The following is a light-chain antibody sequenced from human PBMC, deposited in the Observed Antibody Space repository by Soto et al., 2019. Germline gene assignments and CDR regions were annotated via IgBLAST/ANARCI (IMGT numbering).Light chain of an antibody. J-gene: IGLJ3*02. CDR1: DSNIGSNT. CDR2: SNN. CDR3: AAWDDSLNTPL. Sequence: QSVLTQPPSVSGAPGQRVIVSCSGSDSNIGSNTVDWYQHLPGMAPKVLIYSNNLRPSGVPARFSGSKSGTSASLAISGLQSEDEADYFCAAWDDSLNTPLFGGGTQLTVL. V-gene: IGLV1-44*01.